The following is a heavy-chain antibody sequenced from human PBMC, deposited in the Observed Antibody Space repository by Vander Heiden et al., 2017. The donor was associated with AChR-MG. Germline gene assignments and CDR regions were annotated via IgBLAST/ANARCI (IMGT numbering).Heavy chain of an antibody. CDR2: ISSSSSYI. Sequence: EVQLVESGGGLVKPGGSLRLSCAASGFPFSSYSMNWVRQAPGKGLEWVSSISSSSSYIYYADSVKGRFTISRDNAKNSLYLQMNSLRAEDTAVYYCARDNKAAGWYHAFGMDVWGQGTTVTVSS. CDR1: GFPFSSYS. CDR3: ARDNKAAGWYHAFGMDV. V-gene: IGHV3-21*01. D-gene: IGHD6-19*01. J-gene: IGHJ6*02.